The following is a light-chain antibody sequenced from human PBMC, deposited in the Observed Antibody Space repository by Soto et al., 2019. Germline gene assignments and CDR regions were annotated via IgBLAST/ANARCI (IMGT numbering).Light chain of an antibody. J-gene: IGKJ2*01. Sequence: AIRMTQSPSSLSASTGDRVTITCRASQGISSYLAWYQQKPGKAPKLLIYAASTLQSGVPSRFSGSRSGTDFTLTISCLQSEDFATYYCQQYNSYRYTFGQGTKLEI. V-gene: IGKV1-8*01. CDR3: QQYNSYRYT. CDR2: AAS. CDR1: QGISSY.